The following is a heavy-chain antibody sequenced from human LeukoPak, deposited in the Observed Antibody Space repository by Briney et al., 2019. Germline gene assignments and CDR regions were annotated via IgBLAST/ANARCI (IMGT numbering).Heavy chain of an antibody. V-gene: IGHV3-21*01. CDR2: ISSSSSYI. CDR3: ARGWGSYGMDV. Sequence: GGSLRLSCAASGFTFSSYSMNWVRQAPGKGLERVSPISSSSSYIYYADSVKGRFTISRDNAKNSLYLQMNSLRAEDTAVYYCARGWGSYGMDVWGQGTTVTVSS. CDR1: GFTFSSYS. D-gene: IGHD2-21*01. J-gene: IGHJ6*02.